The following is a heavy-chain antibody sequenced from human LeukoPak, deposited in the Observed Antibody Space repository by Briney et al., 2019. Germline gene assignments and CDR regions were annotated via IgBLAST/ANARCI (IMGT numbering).Heavy chain of an antibody. V-gene: IGHV4-38-2*02. CDR1: GYSISSGYL. Sequence: SETLSLTCTVSGYSISSGYLWGWIRQSPGKGLDWIGIIYHSGSTYYNPSLKSRVTISVDTSKNQFSLKLTSVTAADTAVYYCAREVAYWGQGILVTVSS. CDR2: IYHSGST. J-gene: IGHJ4*02. CDR3: AREVAY.